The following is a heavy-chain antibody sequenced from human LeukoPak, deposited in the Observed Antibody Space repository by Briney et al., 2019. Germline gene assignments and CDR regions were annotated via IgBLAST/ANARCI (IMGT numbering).Heavy chain of an antibody. CDR1: GGSISSKLYY. CDR2: IYYSGSS. D-gene: IGHD3-22*01. Sequence: PSETLSLTCNVSGGSISSKLYYWVWLRPPPAKGLEWIVTIYYSGSSYHYSCLKSRVTISVDTSKNQFSLKLSSVTAAETAVYYCARRAGSYYYDASGYYYPDYWGQGTLVTVPS. V-gene: IGHV4-39*01. J-gene: IGHJ4*02. CDR3: ARRAGSYYYDASGYYYPDY.